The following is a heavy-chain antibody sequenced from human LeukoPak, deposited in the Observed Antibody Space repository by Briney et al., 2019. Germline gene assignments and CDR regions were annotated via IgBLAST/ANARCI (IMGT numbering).Heavy chain of an antibody. CDR3: AKDSRGWYEH. CDR2: ISYDGSNK. V-gene: IGHV3-30-3*01. J-gene: IGHJ5*02. Sequence: GGSLRLSCAASGFTFSSYAMHWVRQAPGKGLEWVAVISYDGSNKYYADSVKGRFTISRDNSKNTLYLQMNSLRAEDTAVYYCAKDSRGWYEHWGQGTLVTVSS. CDR1: GFTFSSYA.